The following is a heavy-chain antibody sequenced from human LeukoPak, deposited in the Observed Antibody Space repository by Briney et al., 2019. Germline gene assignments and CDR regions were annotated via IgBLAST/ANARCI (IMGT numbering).Heavy chain of an antibody. D-gene: IGHD6-6*01. Sequence: GASVKVSCKASGGTFSSYAISWVRQAPGQGLEWMGGIIPIFGTANYAQKFQGRVTITADKSTSTAYMELSSLRSEDTAVYYCARGKYSSSSGMEWFDPWGQGTLVTVSS. CDR1: GGTFSSYA. V-gene: IGHV1-69*06. CDR3: ARGKYSSSSGMEWFDP. CDR2: IIPIFGTA. J-gene: IGHJ5*02.